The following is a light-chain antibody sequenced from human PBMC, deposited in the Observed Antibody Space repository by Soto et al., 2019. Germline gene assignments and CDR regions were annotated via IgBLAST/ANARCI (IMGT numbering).Light chain of an antibody. CDR1: QSVSSSY. Sequence: EIVLTQSPGTLSLSPGERATLSCRASQSVSSSYLAWYQQKPGQAPRLLIYGASSRATGIPDRFSGSGSETDFTLTISRLEPEDFAVYYCQQYGSSPRTFGQGTRLESK. CDR2: GAS. V-gene: IGKV3-20*01. CDR3: QQYGSSPRT. J-gene: IGKJ5*01.